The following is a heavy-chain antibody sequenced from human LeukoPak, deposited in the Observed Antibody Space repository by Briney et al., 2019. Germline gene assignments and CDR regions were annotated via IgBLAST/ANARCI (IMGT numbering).Heavy chain of an antibody. CDR3: TRYSTVTTFFDF. CDR2: ISSKANNYAT. Sequence: GSLKLSCAASGFPFSGSAMHWVRQASGKGLEWVGRISSKANNYATAYAASVKGRFTISRDDSKNTAYLQMNSLKTEDTAVYYCTRYSTVTTFFDFWGQGTLVTVSS. CDR1: GFPFSGSA. V-gene: IGHV3-73*01. J-gene: IGHJ4*02. D-gene: IGHD4-17*01.